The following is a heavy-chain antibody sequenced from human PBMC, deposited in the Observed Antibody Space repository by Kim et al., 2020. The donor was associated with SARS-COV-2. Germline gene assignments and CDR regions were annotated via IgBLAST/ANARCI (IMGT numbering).Heavy chain of an antibody. CDR3: ARVGRDACY. CDR2: GTA. Sequence: GTANYEQKFQGRVTITADESTSTAYMELSSLRSEDTAVYYCARVGRDACYWGQGTLVTVSS. V-gene: IGHV1-69*01. D-gene: IGHD2-15*01. J-gene: IGHJ4*02.